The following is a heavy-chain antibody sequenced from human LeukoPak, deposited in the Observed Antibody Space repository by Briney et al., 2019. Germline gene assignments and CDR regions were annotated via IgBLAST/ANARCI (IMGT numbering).Heavy chain of an antibody. V-gene: IGHV4-59*12. CDR3: ARKDYGSGSFSRSFGY. Sequence: PSETLSLTCTVSGGSTSSYYWSWIRQPPGKGLEWIGYIYYSGSTNYNPSLESRVTISVDTSKNQFSLKLSSVTAADTAVYYCARKDYGSGSFSRSFGYWGQGTLVTVSS. CDR2: IYYSGST. J-gene: IGHJ4*02. CDR1: GGSTSSYY. D-gene: IGHD3-10*01.